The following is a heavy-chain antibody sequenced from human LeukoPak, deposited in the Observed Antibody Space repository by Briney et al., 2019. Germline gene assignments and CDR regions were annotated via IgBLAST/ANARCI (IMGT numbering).Heavy chain of an antibody. V-gene: IGHV1-2*02. CDR2: INPNSGGA. Sequence: ASVKVSCKASGYTFTGYYMHWVRQAPGQGLEWMGWINPNSGGANYAQKFQGRVTLTRDTSISTAYMELSRLRSDDTAVYYCATSYSISWYFGAFDIWGQGTLVTVSS. D-gene: IGHD6-13*01. CDR3: ATSYSISWYFGAFDI. CDR1: GYTFTGYY. J-gene: IGHJ3*02.